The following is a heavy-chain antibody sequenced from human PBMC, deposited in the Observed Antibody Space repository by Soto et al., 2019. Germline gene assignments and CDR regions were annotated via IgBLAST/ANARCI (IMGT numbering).Heavy chain of an antibody. J-gene: IGHJ4*02. CDR2: IYYAGTT. Sequence: SETLSLTCTLSARSIISYYWRSIRPPPQKEMEWIGFIYYAGTTKYNPSHNSRVTISVDSSKYQFSLKRSSVTAADTAVYYCARHWDYCSSTSCHRYYFGDWIQGTLGT. CDR3: ARHWDYCSSTSCHRYYFGD. D-gene: IGHD2-2*01. CDR1: ARSIISYY. V-gene: IGHV4-59*08.